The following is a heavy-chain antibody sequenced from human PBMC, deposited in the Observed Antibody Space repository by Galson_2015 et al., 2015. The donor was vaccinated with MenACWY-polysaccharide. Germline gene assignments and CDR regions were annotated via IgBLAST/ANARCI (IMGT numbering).Heavy chain of an antibody. D-gene: IGHD2-15*01. CDR3: ARAGAKYCRGGNCFFNWFDP. CDR2: ISGSAGST. Sequence: SLRLSCAASGFTFSSYAMTWVRQAPGKGLQWVSAISGSAGSTYYADSVKGRFTISRDNAKNTLYLQMNSLRAEDTAVYYCARAGAKYCRGGNCFFNWFDPWGQGTLVTVSS. V-gene: IGHV3-23*01. CDR1: GFTFSSYA. J-gene: IGHJ5*02.